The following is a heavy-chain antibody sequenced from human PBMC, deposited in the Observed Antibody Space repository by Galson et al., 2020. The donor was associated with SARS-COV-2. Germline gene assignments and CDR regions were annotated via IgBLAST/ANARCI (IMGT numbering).Heavy chain of an antibody. CDR1: GFTFSNFP. Sequence: GGSLRLSCTASGFTFSNFPMNWVRQAPGKGLEWDSGFRSSGGATYHADSVKGRFTISRDNSKNTLYLQMNSLRAEDTAVYYCAREFDGFDIWGQGTMVTVSS. V-gene: IGHV3-23*01. J-gene: IGHJ3*02. CDR3: AREFDGFDI. CDR2: FRSSGGAT.